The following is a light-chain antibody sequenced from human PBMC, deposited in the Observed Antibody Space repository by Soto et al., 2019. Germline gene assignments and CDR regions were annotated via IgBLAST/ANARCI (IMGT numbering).Light chain of an antibody. V-gene: IGKV3-20*01. CDR2: DAS. J-gene: IGKJ5*01. CDR3: QQYVVGSTLS. Sequence: EIVLTPSPCTLSLSPGQRATLSCRASQSVGSSLAWYRQRAGESPTLLIADASIRAAGIPDRFSGSGSETDFSLSISRLEPEDFALYYCQQYVVGSTLSFGLGTRLEIK. CDR1: QSVGSS.